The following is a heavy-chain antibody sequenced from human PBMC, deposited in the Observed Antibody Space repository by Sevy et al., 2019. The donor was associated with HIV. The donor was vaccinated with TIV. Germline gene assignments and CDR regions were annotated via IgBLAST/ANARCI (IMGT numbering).Heavy chain of an antibody. Sequence: GGSLRLSCEASGFTVSGNYMAWVRLAPGKGLEWVSLIDSGGSTYYADSVKGRFTISRDNAKNTLYLQMNPLRAEVTAVYFCARDRYYDASGYYYYYYGMDVWGQGTTVTVSS. CDR1: GFTVSGNY. D-gene: IGHD3-22*01. CDR3: ARDRYYDASGYYYYYYGMDV. V-gene: IGHV3-66*01. J-gene: IGHJ6*02. CDR2: IDSGGST.